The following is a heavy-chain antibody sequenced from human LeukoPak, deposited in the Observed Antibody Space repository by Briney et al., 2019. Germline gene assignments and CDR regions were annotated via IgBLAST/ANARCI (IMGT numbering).Heavy chain of an antibody. CDR2: ISGSGGST. D-gene: IGHD6-13*01. J-gene: IGHJ4*02. V-gene: IGHV3-23*01. Sequence: GGSLRLSCAASGFNFNALSMIWVRQAPGKGLEWVSAISGSGGSTYYADSVKGRFTISRDNSKNTLYLQMNSLRAEDTAVYYCAKDGHSSSWYGWHYFDYWGQGTLVTVSS. CDR3: AKDGHSSSWYGWHYFDY. CDR1: GFNFNALS.